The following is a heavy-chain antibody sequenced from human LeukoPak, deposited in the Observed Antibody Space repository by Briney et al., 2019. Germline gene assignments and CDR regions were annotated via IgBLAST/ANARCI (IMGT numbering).Heavy chain of an antibody. CDR1: GFTFSSYS. V-gene: IGHV3-48*02. CDR2: ISSSSSTI. J-gene: IGHJ5*02. Sequence: GGSLRLSCAASGFTFSSYSMNWVRQAPGKGLEWVSYISSSSSTIYYTDSVKGRFTISRDNAKNSLYLQMNSLRDEDTAVYYCARGRIAARPVANWFDPWGQGTLVTVSS. CDR3: ARGRIAARPVANWFDP. D-gene: IGHD6-6*01.